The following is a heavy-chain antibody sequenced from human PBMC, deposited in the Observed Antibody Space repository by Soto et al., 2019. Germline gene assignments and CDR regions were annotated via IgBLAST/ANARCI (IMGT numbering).Heavy chain of an antibody. Sequence: EVQLVESGGGLVKPGGSLRLSCAASGFTFSSYSMNWVRQAPGKGLEWVSSISSSSSYIYYADSVKGRFTISRDNAKNSLYLQMNSLRAEDTAVYYCARDRGIAVAGGPYYYYYGMDVWGQGTTVTVSS. J-gene: IGHJ6*02. CDR1: GFTFSSYS. CDR2: ISSSSSYI. D-gene: IGHD6-19*01. CDR3: ARDRGIAVAGGPYYYYYGMDV. V-gene: IGHV3-21*01.